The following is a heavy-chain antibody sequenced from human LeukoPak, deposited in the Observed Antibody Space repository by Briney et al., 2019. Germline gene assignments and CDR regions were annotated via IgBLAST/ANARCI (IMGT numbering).Heavy chain of an antibody. CDR2: VNSNGVNT. J-gene: IGHJ5*02. V-gene: IGHV3-64*01. CDR1: GFTFDNYA. CDR3: ARIAFDH. Sequence: PGGSLRLSCAASGFTFDNYAMHWVRQAPGKGLEHVSTVNSNGVNTYYANSVKGRFTISRDNSKNMLYLQVGSLRAEDMAVYYCARIAFDHWGQGTLVTVSS.